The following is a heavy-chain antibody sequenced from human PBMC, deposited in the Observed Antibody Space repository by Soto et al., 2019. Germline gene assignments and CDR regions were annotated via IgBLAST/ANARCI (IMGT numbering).Heavy chain of an antibody. CDR3: ARGRSDIVVVPAAMPLDY. V-gene: IGHV3-7*01. Sequence: GGSLRLSCAASGFTFSSYWMSWVRQAPGKGLKWVANIKQDGSEKYYVDFVKGRFTISRDNAKNLLYLQMNSLRAEDTALYYCARGRSDIVVVPAAMPLDYWGQGTLVTVSS. J-gene: IGHJ4*02. CDR2: IKQDGSEK. D-gene: IGHD2-2*01. CDR1: GFTFSSYW.